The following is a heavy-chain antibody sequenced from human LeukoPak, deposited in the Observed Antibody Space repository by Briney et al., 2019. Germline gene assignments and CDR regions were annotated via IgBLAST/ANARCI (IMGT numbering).Heavy chain of an antibody. CDR2: IHFSGTT. CDR3: ARVVEDVLRHFDWVGWFDP. D-gene: IGHD3-9*01. J-gene: IGHJ5*02. V-gene: IGHV4-30-4*07. CDR1: GGPISSGGYS. Sequence: SETLSLTCAVSGGPISSGGYSWSWIRQPPGKGLEWIGNIHFSGTTYYNPSLKSRITMSVDTSKNQFSLKLSSVTAADTAVYYCARVVEDVLRHFDWVGWFDPWGQGTLVTVSS.